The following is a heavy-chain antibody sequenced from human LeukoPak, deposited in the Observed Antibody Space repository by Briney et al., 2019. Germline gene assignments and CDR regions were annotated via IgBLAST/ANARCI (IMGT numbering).Heavy chain of an antibody. V-gene: IGHV4-59*01. CDR2: IYYSGST. J-gene: IGHJ4*02. CDR1: GGSISSYY. Sequence: SETLSLTCTVSGGSISSYYWSWIRQPPGKGLEWIGYIYYSGSTNYNPSLKSRVTISVDTSKNQFSLKLSSVTAADTAVYYCARETYGAVDYRGQGTLVTVSS. CDR3: ARETYGAVDY. D-gene: IGHD4-17*01.